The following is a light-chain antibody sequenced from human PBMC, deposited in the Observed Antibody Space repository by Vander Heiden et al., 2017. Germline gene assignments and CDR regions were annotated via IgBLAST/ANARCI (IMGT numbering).Light chain of an antibody. CDR2: DVT. CDR3: SSYTSSSTPVV. Sequence: QSSHTQPPSVSGSPGRPITISCTGTSSDVGGYNYVSWYQQHPGQAPKLMIYDVTNRPSGVSNRFSGSKSGNTASLTISGLQAEDEADYYCSSYTSSSTPVVFGTGTKVTVL. CDR1: SSDVGGYNY. V-gene: IGLV2-14*01. J-gene: IGLJ1*01.